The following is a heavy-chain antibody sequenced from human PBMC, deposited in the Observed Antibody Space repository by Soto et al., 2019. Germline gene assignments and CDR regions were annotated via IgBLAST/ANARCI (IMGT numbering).Heavy chain of an antibody. Sequence: PSETLSLTCAVSGGSISSGGYSWSWIRQPPGKGLEWIGYIYHSGSTYYNPSLKSRVTISVDRSKNQFSLKLSSVTAADTAVYYCARWRLRGASDYYYDMDVWGQGTTVTVSS. CDR2: IYHSGST. CDR3: ARWRLRGASDYYYDMDV. J-gene: IGHJ6*02. CDR1: GGSISSGGYS. D-gene: IGHD2-21*01. V-gene: IGHV4-30-2*01.